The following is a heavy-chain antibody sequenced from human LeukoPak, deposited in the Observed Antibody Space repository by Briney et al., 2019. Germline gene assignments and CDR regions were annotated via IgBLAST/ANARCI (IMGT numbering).Heavy chain of an antibody. J-gene: IGHJ6*02. V-gene: IGHV3-7*01. D-gene: IGHD3-10*01. CDR2: IKQDGSEK. Sequence: GGSLRLSCAASGFTFSTYWMSWVRQAPGKGLEWVANIKQDGSEKYYVDSVKGRFTISRDNAKNSLYLQMSSLRAEDTVVYFCARQRPLYGSTFYYYNDMDVWGQGTTVTVSS. CDR3: ARQRPLYGSTFYYYNDMDV. CDR1: GFTFSTYW.